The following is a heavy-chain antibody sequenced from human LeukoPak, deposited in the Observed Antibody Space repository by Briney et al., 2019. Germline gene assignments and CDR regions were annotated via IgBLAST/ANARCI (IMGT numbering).Heavy chain of an antibody. D-gene: IGHD2-15*01. J-gene: IGHJ4*02. Sequence: TLSLTCTVSGGSISSGGYYWSWIRQHPGKGLEWIAYIYYSGSTYYNPSLKSRVTISVDTSKNQFSLKLSSVTAADTAVYYCARVLYCSGGSCYHFDYWGQGTLVTVSS. CDR1: GGSISSGGYY. CDR3: ARVLYCSGGSCYHFDY. CDR2: IYYSGST. V-gene: IGHV4-31*03.